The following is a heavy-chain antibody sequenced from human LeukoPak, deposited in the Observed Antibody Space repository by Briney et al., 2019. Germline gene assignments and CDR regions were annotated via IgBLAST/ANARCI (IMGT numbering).Heavy chain of an antibody. D-gene: IGHD2-21*01. Sequence: PGGSLRLSCAASGFTFSSYAMSWVRQAPGKGLEWVSAISGSGGSTYYADSVKGRFTISRDNSKNTLYLQMNSLRAEDTAVYYCANGGVVVIASDAFDIWGQGTMVTVSS. CDR3: ANGGVVVIASDAFDI. CDR1: GFTFSSYA. J-gene: IGHJ3*02. V-gene: IGHV3-23*01. CDR2: ISGSGGST.